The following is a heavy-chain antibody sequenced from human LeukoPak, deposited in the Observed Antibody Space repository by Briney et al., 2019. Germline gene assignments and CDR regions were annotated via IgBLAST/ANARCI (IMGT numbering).Heavy chain of an antibody. CDR2: INHSGST. CDR1: RGSFCGYY. D-gene: IGHD2-2*01. CDR3: ARVVDIVVEPPYNCFDL. V-gene: IGHV4-34*01. Sequence: PSETLSLTCAVSRGSFCGYYWSWMRQPPGKGLEWIGEINHSGSTNYNPSLKSRVTISVDTSKNQFSLKLSSVTAADTAVYYCARVVDIVVEPPYNCFDLWGQGTLVTVSS. J-gene: IGHJ5*02.